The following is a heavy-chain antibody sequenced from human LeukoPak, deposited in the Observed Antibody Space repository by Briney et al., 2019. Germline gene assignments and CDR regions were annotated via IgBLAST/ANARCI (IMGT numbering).Heavy chain of an antibody. CDR1: RFTFSNYA. CDR2: ISGSGGST. Sequence: GGSLRLSCAASRFTFSNYALIWVRQAPGKGLEWISGISGSGGSTYYADSVKGRFTISRDNSKDTLYLQMNSLRAEDTAVYYCAREVRGVPYHLDYWGQGTLVTVSS. CDR3: AREVRGVPYHLDY. D-gene: IGHD3-10*01. V-gene: IGHV3-23*01. J-gene: IGHJ4*02.